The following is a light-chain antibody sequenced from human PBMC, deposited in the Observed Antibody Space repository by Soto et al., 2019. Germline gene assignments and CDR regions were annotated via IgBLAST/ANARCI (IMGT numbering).Light chain of an antibody. CDR2: KAS. Sequence: DIQMTQSPSTLSASVGDRVTITCRASQSISHWLAWYQQQPGKAPKLLIYKASTLESGVPSRFSGSGSGTEFTLTISSLQPDDFATYYCQQYNTYWTFGQGTKVDIK. CDR3: QQYNTYWT. J-gene: IGKJ1*01. CDR1: QSISHW. V-gene: IGKV1-5*03.